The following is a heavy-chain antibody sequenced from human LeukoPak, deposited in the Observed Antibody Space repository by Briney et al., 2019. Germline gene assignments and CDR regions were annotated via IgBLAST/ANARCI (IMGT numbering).Heavy chain of an antibody. CDR1: GFTVSSNY. Sequence: PGGSLRLSCAASGFTVSSNYMTWVRQAPGKGLEWVSGIYSGGSTYYADSVKGRFTISRDNSKNTLYLQMNSLRAEDTAVYFCARGGTDGLDIWGQETMVTVSS. V-gene: IGHV3-66*01. CDR3: ARGGTDGLDI. D-gene: IGHD1-1*01. CDR2: IYSGGST. J-gene: IGHJ3*02.